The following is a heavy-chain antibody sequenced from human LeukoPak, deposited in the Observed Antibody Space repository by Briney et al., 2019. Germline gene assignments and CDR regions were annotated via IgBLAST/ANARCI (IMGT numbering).Heavy chain of an antibody. CDR3: ARVHTADYYYYYMDV. V-gene: IGHV4-4*08. J-gene: IGHJ6*03. D-gene: IGHD5-18*01. CDR1: GGSISSYY. Sequence: SETLSLTCTVSGGSISSYYWSWIRQAPGKGLEWIGHIHTSGSTNYNPSLKSRLSMSLDTSKNQFSLKLSSVTAADTAVYYCARVHTADYYYYYMDVWGKGTTVTVSS. CDR2: IHTSGST.